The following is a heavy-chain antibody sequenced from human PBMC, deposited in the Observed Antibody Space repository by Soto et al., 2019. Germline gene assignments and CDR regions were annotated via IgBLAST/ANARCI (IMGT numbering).Heavy chain of an antibody. D-gene: IGHD4-17*01. CDR1: GYTFTGYY. CDR2: INPNIGDT. CDR3: ARDVRYGLIDC. Sequence: ASVKVSCKASGYTFTGYYMPWVRQAPGQGLEWMGWINPNIGDTNYAQKFQGWVTMTRDTSISTAYMELSRLRSDDTAVYYCARDVRYGLIDCWGQGTLVTSPQ. V-gene: IGHV1-2*04. J-gene: IGHJ4*02.